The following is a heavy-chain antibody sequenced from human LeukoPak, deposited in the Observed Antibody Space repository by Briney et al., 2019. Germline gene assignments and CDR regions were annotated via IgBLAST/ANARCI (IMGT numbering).Heavy chain of an antibody. CDR2: IYYSGST. CDR3: ARQLGYCSSTSCYADKVDY. D-gene: IGHD2-2*01. CDR1: GGSISSSSYY. V-gene: IGHV4-39*01. J-gene: IGHJ4*02. Sequence: PSETLSLTCTVSGGSISSSSYYWGWIRQPPGKGLEWIGSIYYSGSTYYNPSIKSRVTISVDTSKNQFSLKLSSVTAADTAVYYCARQLGYCSSTSCYADKVDYWGQGTLVTVSS.